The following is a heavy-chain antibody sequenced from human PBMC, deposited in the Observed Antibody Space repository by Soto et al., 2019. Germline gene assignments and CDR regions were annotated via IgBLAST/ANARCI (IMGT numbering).Heavy chain of an antibody. CDR1: GFTFSGSV. CDR3: TSYGNSSKGFDY. V-gene: IGHV3-73*01. CDR2: IRSRDSDYAT. Sequence: VQLVESGGGLVHPGGSLKLSCAVSGFTFSGSVMHWVRQAPGKGLEWLGRIRSRDSDYATSYAESVKGSVTISRDDSKNTAYLQVTSLKIEDTALYYCTSYGNSSKGFDYWGQGTLVTVSS. J-gene: IGHJ4*02. D-gene: IGHD6-6*01.